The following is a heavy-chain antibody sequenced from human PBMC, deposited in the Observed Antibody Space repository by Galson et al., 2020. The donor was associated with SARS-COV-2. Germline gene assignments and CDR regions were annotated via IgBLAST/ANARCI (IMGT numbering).Heavy chain of an antibody. CDR3: ARYDYGDYETPGGDYYYGMDV. CDR1: GGTFSSYA. Sequence: SVKVSCKASGGTFSSYAISWVRQAPGHGLEWMGGIIPIFGTANYAQKFQGRVTITADESTSTAYMELSSLRSEDTAVYYCARYDYGDYETPGGDYYYGMDVWGQGTTVTVSS. J-gene: IGHJ6*02. D-gene: IGHD4-17*01. CDR2: IIPIFGTA. V-gene: IGHV1-69*13.